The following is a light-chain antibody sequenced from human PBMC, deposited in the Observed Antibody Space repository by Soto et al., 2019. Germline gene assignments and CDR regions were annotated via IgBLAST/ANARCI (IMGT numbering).Light chain of an antibody. J-gene: IGKJ1*01. CDR1: QSVDDN. CDR3: QQRSNWPPWT. V-gene: IGKV3-11*01. CDR2: DAS. Sequence: IVMTQSPATLSVSPGERATLSCRASQSVDDNLAWYQQKPGQAPRLLIYDASNRATGIPARFSGSGSGTDFTLTISSLEPEDFAVYYCQQRSNWPPWTFGQGTKVDIK.